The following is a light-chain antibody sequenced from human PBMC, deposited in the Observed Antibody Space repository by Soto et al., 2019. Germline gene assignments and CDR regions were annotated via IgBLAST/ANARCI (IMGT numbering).Light chain of an antibody. CDR2: LVS. CDR3: MQGTYWPPIT. CDR1: QSLLHSNGYYY. V-gene: IGKV2-28*01. Sequence: PLSLPVTPGEPASISCRSSQSLLHSNGYYYLDWYLQKPGQSPHLLIYLVSNRASGVPDRFSGSGSGTHFTLKISRVEAEDVGIYYCMQGTYWPPITFGQGTRLEI. J-gene: IGKJ5*01.